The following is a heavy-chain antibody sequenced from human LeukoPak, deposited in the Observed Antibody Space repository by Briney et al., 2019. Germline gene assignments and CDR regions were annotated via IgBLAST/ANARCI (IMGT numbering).Heavy chain of an antibody. CDR1: GGSFSGYY. D-gene: IGHD6-13*01. V-gene: IGHV4-34*01. Sequence: SETLSLTCAVHGGSFSGYYWSWIRQPPGKGLEWIGEINHSGSTNYNPSLKSRVTISVDTSKNQFSLKLSSVTAADTAVYYCARGALNSSSWYGMDVWGQGTTVTVSS. CDR3: ARGALNSSSWYGMDV. J-gene: IGHJ6*02. CDR2: INHSGST.